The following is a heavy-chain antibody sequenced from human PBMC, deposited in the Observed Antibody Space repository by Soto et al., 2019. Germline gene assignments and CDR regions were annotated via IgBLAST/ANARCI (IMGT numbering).Heavy chain of an antibody. V-gene: IGHV1-18*04. D-gene: IGHD3-22*01. J-gene: IGHJ6*02. CDR1: GYSFTSYG. CDR3: ARDMMIVVVINTSYYYGMDG. Sequence: VKVTCNAAGYSFTSYGIIWVRRAPGQGLEWMGWISAYNGNTNYAQKLQGRVTMTTDTSTSTAYMELRSLRSDDTAVYYCARDMMIVVVINTSYYYGMDGWGQGTTVTVPS. CDR2: ISAYNGNT.